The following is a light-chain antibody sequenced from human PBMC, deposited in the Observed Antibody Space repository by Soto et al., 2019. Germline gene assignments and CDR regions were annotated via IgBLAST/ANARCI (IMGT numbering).Light chain of an antibody. J-gene: IGKJ1*01. V-gene: IGKV1-5*01. CDR2: DAS. CDR1: QRISGR. Sequence: DIQMTQSPSTLSASVGDRVTITCRASQRISGRLAWYQQKPGKAPKLLIYDASSLESGVPSRLSGSGSGTEFTLTISSMKPDDFATYYCQQYDSYSTFGQGTKVDIK. CDR3: QQYDSYST.